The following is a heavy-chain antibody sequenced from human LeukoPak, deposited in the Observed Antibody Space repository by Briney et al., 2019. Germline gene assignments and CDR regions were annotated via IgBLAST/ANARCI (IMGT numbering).Heavy chain of an antibody. D-gene: IGHD4-17*01. CDR2: ISSSSSYI. J-gene: IGHJ5*02. CDR1: GFTFSNYS. V-gene: IGHV3-21*01. Sequence: GGSLRLSCAASGFTFSNYSMNWVRQAPGKGLEGVSSISSSSSYIYYADSVKGRFTISRDNAKNSLYLQMNSLRAEDTAVYYCARDQRVGQTVTTPMAWFDPWGQGTLVTVSS. CDR3: ARDQRVGQTVTTPMAWFDP.